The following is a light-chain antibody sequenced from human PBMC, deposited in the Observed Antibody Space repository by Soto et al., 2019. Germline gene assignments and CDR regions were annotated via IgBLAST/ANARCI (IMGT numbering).Light chain of an antibody. Sequence: DIQLTQSPSTLSASVGDRVTITCRASQSLSDWLAWYQLIPGTAPKLLIYRASNLEDGVPSMFSGSGSGTEFTLTISCLQPDDFASYYCQQYYTYPLTFGVGTKVEIK. CDR2: RAS. CDR1: QSLSDW. J-gene: IGKJ4*01. V-gene: IGKV1-5*03. CDR3: QQYYTYPLT.